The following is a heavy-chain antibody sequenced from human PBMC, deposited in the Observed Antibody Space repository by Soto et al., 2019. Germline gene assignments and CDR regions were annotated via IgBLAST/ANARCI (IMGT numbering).Heavy chain of an antibody. Sequence: PSETLSLTCTVSGGSISSYYWSWIRQPPGKGLEWIGYIHYSGSTNYNPSLKSRVSMSVDTSKNQFSLKLNSVTAADTAVYYCARGSGYCGSTSCYIFDPWGQGTLVTAPQ. D-gene: IGHD2-2*01. CDR1: GGSISSYY. J-gene: IGHJ5*02. CDR2: IHYSGST. V-gene: IGHV4-59*01. CDR3: ARGSGYCGSTSCYIFDP.